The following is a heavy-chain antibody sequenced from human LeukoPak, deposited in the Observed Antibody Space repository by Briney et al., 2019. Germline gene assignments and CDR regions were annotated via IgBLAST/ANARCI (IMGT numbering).Heavy chain of an antibody. V-gene: IGHV4-61*02. CDR2: IYTSGST. CDR1: GNSISSGDNY. CDR3: ARTYGDYRFDY. D-gene: IGHD4-17*01. Sequence: SETLSLTCTVSGNSISSGDNYWSWIRQPAGKGLEWIGRIYTSGSTNYNPSLKSRVTISGDTSKNQFSLRLSSVTAADTAVYYCARTYGDYRFDYWGQGTLVTVSS. J-gene: IGHJ4*02.